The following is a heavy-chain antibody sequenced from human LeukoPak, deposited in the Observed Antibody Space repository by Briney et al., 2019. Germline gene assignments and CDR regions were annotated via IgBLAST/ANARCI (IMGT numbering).Heavy chain of an antibody. CDR3: ARASWVSSTDAVR. CDR1: GFSFSCFA. V-gene: IGHV3-23*01. J-gene: IGHJ4*02. Sequence: GGSLRLSCAASGFSFSCFAMSWVRQGPARGLEWVSSIRGNGDTFYADSAKGRFTLSSDSSTNTVYFQLNNLRVEDTAIYYCARASWVSSTDAVRWGQGTLVTVSS. CDR2: IRGNGDT. D-gene: IGHD3-16*01.